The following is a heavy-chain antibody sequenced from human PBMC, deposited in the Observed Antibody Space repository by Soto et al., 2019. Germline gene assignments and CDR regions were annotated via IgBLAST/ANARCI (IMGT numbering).Heavy chain of an antibody. CDR1: GFTFGDYA. CDR3: ERGGYSGYGGYLDFDY. V-gene: IGHV3-49*04. Sequence: PGGSLRLSCTASGFTFGDYAMSWVRQAPGKGLEWVGFIRSKAYGGTTEYAASVKGRFTISRDDSKSIAYLQMNSLKTEDTAVYYCERGGYSGYGGYLDFDYWGQGTLVTVSS. D-gene: IGHD5-12*01. CDR2: IRSKAYGGTT. J-gene: IGHJ4*02.